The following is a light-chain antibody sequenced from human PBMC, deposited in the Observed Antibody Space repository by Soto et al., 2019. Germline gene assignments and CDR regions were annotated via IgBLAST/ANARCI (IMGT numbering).Light chain of an antibody. Sequence: DIQMTQSPSSLSASVGDRVTITCRASQSISSYLNWYQQKPGKAPKLLIYAASSLQSGVPSRFSGSGSGTEFTLSISSLQPEDFATYYCLQHNIYPWTFGQGTKVDIK. V-gene: IGKV1-17*01. J-gene: IGKJ1*01. CDR1: QSISSY. CDR3: LQHNIYPWT. CDR2: AAS.